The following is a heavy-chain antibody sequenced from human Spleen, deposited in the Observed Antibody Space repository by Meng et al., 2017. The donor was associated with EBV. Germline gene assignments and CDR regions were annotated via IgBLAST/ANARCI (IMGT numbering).Heavy chain of an antibody. Sequence: VKPVEDGGALVQPGGSLRLFCVGFGYTFSQVWMYWVRQGSGKGLVRVSSITSDGSVINYADAVKGRFTISRDNAKNTVYIQMYNLRAEDTAVYYCEKDCFGDKDSWGQGTLVTVSS. J-gene: IGHJ4*02. V-gene: IGHV3-74*01. CDR1: GYTFSQVW. CDR3: EKDCFGDKDS. CDR2: ITSDGSVI. D-gene: IGHD2-21*01.